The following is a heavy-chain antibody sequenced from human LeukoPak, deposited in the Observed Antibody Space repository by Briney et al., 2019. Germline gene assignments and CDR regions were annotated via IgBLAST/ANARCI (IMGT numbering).Heavy chain of an antibody. CDR1: RFTFSSYD. V-gene: IGHV3-66*01. CDR2: IYSCCST. D-gene: IGHD3-10*01. J-gene: IGHJ6*03. Sequence: GGSLRLSCTASRFTFSSYDMSWVRQAPGKGLEWVSVIYSCCSTYYAASVKGRFTISTDNSKNTLYIQMTSLRAEERAVYYCARDSYYGSGSQSGYYYYYMDVWGKGTTVTISS. CDR3: ARDSYYGSGSQSGYYYYYMDV.